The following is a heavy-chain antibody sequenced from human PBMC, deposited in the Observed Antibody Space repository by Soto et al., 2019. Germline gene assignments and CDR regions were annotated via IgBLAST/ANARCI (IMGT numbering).Heavy chain of an antibody. CDR3: ASARIVGATDDAFDI. CDR1: GGTFSSYT. D-gene: IGHD1-26*01. CDR2: IIPILGIA. Sequence: ASVKVSCKASGGTFSSYTISWVRQAPGQGLEWMGRIIPILGIANYAQKFQGRVTITADKSTSTAYMELSSLRSEDTAVYYCASARIVGATDDAFDIWGQGTMVTVSS. J-gene: IGHJ3*02. V-gene: IGHV1-69*02.